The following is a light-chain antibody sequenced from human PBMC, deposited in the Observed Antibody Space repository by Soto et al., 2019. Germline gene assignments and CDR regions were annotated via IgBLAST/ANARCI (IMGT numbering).Light chain of an antibody. CDR2: GAS. J-gene: IGKJ1*01. V-gene: IGKV3-20*01. Sequence: VLTQTQYTLSLSPGERVTLSCSASQSVSSSYLAWYQQKPGQAPRLLIYGASKRATGIPDRFIGSGSGTDFTLTISRLEPEDFGVYYCQQYGSSPRTFGQRSIV. CDR1: QSVSSSY. CDR3: QQYGSSPRT.